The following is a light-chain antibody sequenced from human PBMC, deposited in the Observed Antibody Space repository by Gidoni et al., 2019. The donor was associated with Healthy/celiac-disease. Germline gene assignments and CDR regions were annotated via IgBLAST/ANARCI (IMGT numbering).Light chain of an antibody. CDR3: QQYDSAPFG. V-gene: IGKV3D-20*01. CDR1: QSLNNRF. J-gene: IGKJ4*01. Sequence: EIVLTQSPATMSLSPGERATLSCRASQSLNNRFLAWYQQKPGLAPRLLVYYAASRATGIPDRFSATGSGTVFTLTISRLEPEDFAVYYFQQYDSAPFGFGGGTRVDI. CDR2: YAA.